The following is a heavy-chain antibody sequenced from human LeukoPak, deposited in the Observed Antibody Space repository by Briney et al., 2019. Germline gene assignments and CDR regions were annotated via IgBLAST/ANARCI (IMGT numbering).Heavy chain of an antibody. Sequence: GASVKVSCKASGYTFTNYGYSWVRQAPGQGLEWMGWINPNSGGTSYAQKFQGWVTMTRDTSISTAYMELSRLRSDDTAVYYCARSTAADRMGNWFDPWGQGTLVTVSS. J-gene: IGHJ5*02. CDR2: INPNSGGT. CDR1: GYTFTNYG. CDR3: ARSTAADRMGNWFDP. D-gene: IGHD6-13*01. V-gene: IGHV1-2*04.